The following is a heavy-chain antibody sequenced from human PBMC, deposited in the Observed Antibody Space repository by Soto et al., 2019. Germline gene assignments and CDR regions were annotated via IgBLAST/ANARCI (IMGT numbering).Heavy chain of an antibody. J-gene: IGHJ5*02. Sequence: SETLSLTCAVYGGSFSGYYWSWIRQPPGKGLEWIGEINHSGSTNYNPSLKSRVTISVDTSKNQFSLKLSSVTAADTAVYYCARGVVVPAASRGPLENWFDPWGQGTLVTVSS. D-gene: IGHD2-2*01. CDR3: ARGVVVPAASRGPLENWFDP. CDR2: INHSGST. V-gene: IGHV4-34*01. CDR1: GGSFSGYY.